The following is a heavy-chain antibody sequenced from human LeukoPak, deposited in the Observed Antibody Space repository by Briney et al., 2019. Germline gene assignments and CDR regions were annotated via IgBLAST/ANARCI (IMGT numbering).Heavy chain of an antibody. D-gene: IGHD5-18*01. CDR3: ARGIADTAMDEFDY. V-gene: IGHV3-66*01. CDR1: GFTVSSNY. CDR2: IYSGGST. Sequence: PGGSLRLSCAASGFTVSSNYMSWVRQAPGKGLEWVSVIYSGGSTYYADSVKGRFTISRDNSKNTLYLQMNSLRAEDTAVYYCARGIADTAMDEFDYWGQGTLVTVSS. J-gene: IGHJ4*02.